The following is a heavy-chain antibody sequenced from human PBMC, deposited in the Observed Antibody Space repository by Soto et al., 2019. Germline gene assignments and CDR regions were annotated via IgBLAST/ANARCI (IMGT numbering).Heavy chain of an antibody. J-gene: IGHJ6*02. D-gene: IGHD3-3*01. CDR2: IYPGDSDT. Sequence: PGESLKISCQSSGYTFSSYWIVWVRQMPGKGLEWMGIIYPGDSDTRYSPSFQGQVTISADKSISTAYLQWSSLKASDTAMYYCARATTTYDFWSGYYGDYYGMDVWGQGTTVTVSS. CDR3: ARATTTYDFWSGYYGDYYGMDV. CDR1: GYTFSSYW. V-gene: IGHV5-51*01.